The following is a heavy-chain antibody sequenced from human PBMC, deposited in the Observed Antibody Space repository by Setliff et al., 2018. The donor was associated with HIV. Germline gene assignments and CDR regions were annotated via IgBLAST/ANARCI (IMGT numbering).Heavy chain of an antibody. Sequence: PSETLSLTCAVSGGSISSGGYSWSWIRQPPGKGLEWIGYIYHSGSTYYNPSLKSRVTISVDTSKNQFSLKVSSVTAADTAVYYCARDRGGGYNNLDYWGQGTLVTVS. CDR3: ARDRGGGYNNLDY. J-gene: IGHJ4*02. CDR2: IYHSGST. CDR1: GGSISSGGYS. V-gene: IGHV4-30-2*05. D-gene: IGHD5-12*01.